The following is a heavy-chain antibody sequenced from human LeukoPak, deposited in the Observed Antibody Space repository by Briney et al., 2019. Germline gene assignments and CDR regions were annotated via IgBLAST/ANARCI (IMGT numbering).Heavy chain of an antibody. Sequence: TSETLSLTCTVSGGSISSYYWSWIRQPPGKGLEWIGYIYYSGSTNYNPSLESRVTISVDTSKNQFSLKLSSVTAADTAVYYCARIEDYGGNSVNYWGQGTLVTVSS. D-gene: IGHD4-23*01. CDR3: ARIEDYGGNSVNY. V-gene: IGHV4-59*01. J-gene: IGHJ4*02. CDR1: GGSISSYY. CDR2: IYYSGST.